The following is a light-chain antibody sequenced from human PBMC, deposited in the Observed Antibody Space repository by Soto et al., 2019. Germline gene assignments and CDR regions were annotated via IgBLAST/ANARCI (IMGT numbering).Light chain of an antibody. J-gene: IGLJ2*01. CDR2: DVR. V-gene: IGLV2-14*01. Sequence: QSALTQPASVSGSPGQSITISCTGTSSDVGGYNYISWYQQHPGKAPKFIIYDVRNRPSGVSNRFSGSRSGNTASLTISGLQAEDEADYDGSSYTSSSTVIFGGGTKLTVL. CDR1: SSDVGGYNY. CDR3: SSYTSSSTVI.